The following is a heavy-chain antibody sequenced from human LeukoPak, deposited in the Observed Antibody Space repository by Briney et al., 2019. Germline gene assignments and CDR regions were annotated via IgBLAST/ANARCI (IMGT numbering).Heavy chain of an antibody. CDR3: AEDIVIMVRGFDY. V-gene: IGHV3-48*03. Sequence: GGSLRLSCAASGFTFSSYEMNWVRQAPGKGLEWVSYISSSGSTIYYADSVKGRFTISRDNAKNSLYLQMNSLRAEDTAVYYCAEDIVIMVRGFDYWGQGTLVTVSS. CDR1: GFTFSSYE. D-gene: IGHD3-10*01. J-gene: IGHJ4*02. CDR2: ISSSGSTI.